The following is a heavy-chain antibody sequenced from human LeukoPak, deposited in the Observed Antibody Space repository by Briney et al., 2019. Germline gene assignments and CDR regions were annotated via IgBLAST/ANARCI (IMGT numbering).Heavy chain of an antibody. CDR2: IFYSGTT. CDR1: GDSISSGLYY. CDR3: ARQIAVAAPPDPNWFDS. J-gene: IGHJ5*01. Sequence: SETLSLTCSVSGDSISSGLYYWGWIRQSPGKGLEYIGSIFYSGTTYYTPSFKSRVTMSLDSPNNQFSLRLTSVTAADTAVYYCARQIAVAAPPDPNWFDSRGQGILVTVS. V-gene: IGHV4-39*01. D-gene: IGHD2-21*01.